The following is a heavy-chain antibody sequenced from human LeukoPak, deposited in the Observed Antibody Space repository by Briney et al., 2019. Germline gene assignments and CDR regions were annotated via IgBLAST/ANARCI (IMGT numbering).Heavy chain of an antibody. J-gene: IGHJ3*02. D-gene: IGHD3/OR15-3a*01. CDR1: GYTFTRYW. Sequence: GEALQIYSKSPGYTFTRYWVGWVRQRPGKGLEWMGIIYPGDSDTRYSPSFQGQVTISADKSISTAYLQWSSLKASDTAMYYCARPLGSWTGFDIWGQGTMVTVSS. V-gene: IGHV5-51*01. CDR3: ARPLGSWTGFDI. CDR2: IYPGDSDT.